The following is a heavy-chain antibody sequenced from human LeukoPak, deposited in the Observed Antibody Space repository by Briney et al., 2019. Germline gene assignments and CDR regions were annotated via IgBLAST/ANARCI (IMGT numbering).Heavy chain of an antibody. CDR2: IIPIFGTA. Sequence: PGGSLRLSCAASGFTFSSYAISWVRQAPGQGLEWMGGIIPIFGTANYAQKFQGRVTITADESTSTAYMELSSLRSEDTAVYYCATQLYYDYVWGSYRLGYMDVWGKGTTVTVSS. CDR1: GFTFSSYA. V-gene: IGHV1-69*01. D-gene: IGHD3-16*02. CDR3: ATQLYYDYVWGSYRLGYMDV. J-gene: IGHJ6*03.